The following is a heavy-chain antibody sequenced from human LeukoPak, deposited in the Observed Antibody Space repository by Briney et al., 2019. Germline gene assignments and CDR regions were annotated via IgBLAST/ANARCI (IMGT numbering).Heavy chain of an antibody. V-gene: IGHV3-66*01. D-gene: IGHD6-13*01. Sequence: GRSLRLSCTASGLTFSNYVMHWVRQAPGKGLEWVSVIYSGGSTYYADSVKGRFTISRDNSKNTLYLQMNSLRAEDTAVYYCARASIAAAGSSTYWGQGTLVTVPS. CDR3: ARASIAAAGSSTY. CDR1: GLTFSNYV. J-gene: IGHJ4*02. CDR2: IYSGGST.